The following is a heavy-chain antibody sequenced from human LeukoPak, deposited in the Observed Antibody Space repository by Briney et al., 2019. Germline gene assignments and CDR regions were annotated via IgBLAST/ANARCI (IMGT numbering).Heavy chain of an antibody. CDR1: GFTFSGYA. CDR3: ARDHYKSYFDY. V-gene: IGHV3-23*01. CDR2: ISSSGGST. D-gene: IGHD1-1*01. Sequence: PGGSLRLSCAASGFTFSGYAMSWVRQAPGKGLEWVSLISSSGGSTYYADSVKGRFTISRDNSKNTLHLQMNSLRAEDTAVYYCARDHYKSYFDYWGQGTLVTVSS. J-gene: IGHJ4*02.